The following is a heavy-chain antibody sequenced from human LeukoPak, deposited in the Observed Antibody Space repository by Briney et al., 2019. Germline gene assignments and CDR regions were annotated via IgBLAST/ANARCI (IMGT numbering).Heavy chain of an antibody. V-gene: IGHV3-23*01. CDR3: ARDSSGYGSFDY. CDR2: VSGSGGST. Sequence: GGSLRLSCAASEFTFSSFAMSWVRQAPGKGLEWVSRVSGSGGSTYYADSVKGRFSISRGNSKNTLYLQMNSLRAEDTAVYYCARDSSGYGSFDYWGRGTLVTVSS. D-gene: IGHD3-22*01. J-gene: IGHJ4*02. CDR1: EFTFSSFA.